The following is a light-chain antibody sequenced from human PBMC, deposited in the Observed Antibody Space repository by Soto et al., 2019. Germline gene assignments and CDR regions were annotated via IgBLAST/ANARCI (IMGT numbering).Light chain of an antibody. J-gene: IGKJ1*01. V-gene: IGKV3-20*01. Sequence: VFTHSPGTLSLSPGERATLSCRASQSVSSSYLAWYQQKPGQAPRLLIYGASSRATGIPDRFSGSGSGTDFTLTISRLEPEDFAVYYCQQYGSSRWTFGQGTKVDIK. CDR1: QSVSSSY. CDR3: QQYGSSRWT. CDR2: GAS.